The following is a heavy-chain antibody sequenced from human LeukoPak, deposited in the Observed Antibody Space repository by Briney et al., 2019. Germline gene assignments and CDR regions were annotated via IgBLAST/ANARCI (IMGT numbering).Heavy chain of an antibody. CDR3: ARGVLRYFDWSPGYFDY. J-gene: IGHJ4*02. CDR2: INHSGST. CDR1: GGSFSGYY. Sequence: PSETLSLTCAVYGGSFSGYYWSWIRQPPGKGLEWIGEINHSGSTNYNPSLKSRVTISVDTSKNQFSLKLSSVTAADTAVYYCARGVLRYFDWSPGYFDYWGQGTLVTVSS. V-gene: IGHV4-34*01. D-gene: IGHD3-9*01.